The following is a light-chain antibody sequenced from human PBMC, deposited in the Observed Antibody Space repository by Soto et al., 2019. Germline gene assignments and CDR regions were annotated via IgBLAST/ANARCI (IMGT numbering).Light chain of an antibody. V-gene: IGLV2-8*01. Sequence: CARTQPPSATGSPGQSVTISCTRTKNDIGVYDFVSWYQHHPGKAPRLIIYEVVQRPSGVPDRFSGSKSGNTASLTVSGLQAADEADYFCKSYAGSNTYVFGSGTKVTVL. CDR3: KSYAGSNTYV. J-gene: IGLJ1*01. CDR2: EVV. CDR1: KNDIGVYDF.